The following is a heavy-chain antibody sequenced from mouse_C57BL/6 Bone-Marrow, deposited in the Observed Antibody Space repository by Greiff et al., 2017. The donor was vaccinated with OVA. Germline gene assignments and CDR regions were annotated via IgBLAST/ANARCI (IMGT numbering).Heavy chain of an antibody. J-gene: IGHJ3*01. CDR1: GYTFTSYT. D-gene: IGHD2-13*01. CDR3: GRGGGGDAWLDY. Sequence: QVQLQQSGAELARPGASVKMSCKASGYTFTSYTMHWVKQRPGQGLEWIGYINPSSGYTKYNQKFKDKATLTADKSSSTAYMQLSSQASEDSAVYDCGRGGGGDAWLDYWGQGTLVTVSA. CDR2: INPSSGYT. V-gene: IGHV1-4*01.